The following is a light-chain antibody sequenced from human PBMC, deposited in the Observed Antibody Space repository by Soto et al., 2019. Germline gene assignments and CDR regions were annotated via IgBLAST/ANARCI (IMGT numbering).Light chain of an antibody. CDR1: QSVSGSD. CDR2: GVS. J-gene: IGKJ1*01. CDR3: HQYGISPPT. V-gene: IGKV3-20*01. Sequence: EVVWTQSPGTLSLSPGERATLSCRASQSVSGSDLAWYQQKPGQAPRLLISGVSNRATGTPDRFSGSGSGTDFTLTISSLETEDFAVFYCHQYGISPPTFGQGTKVDIK.